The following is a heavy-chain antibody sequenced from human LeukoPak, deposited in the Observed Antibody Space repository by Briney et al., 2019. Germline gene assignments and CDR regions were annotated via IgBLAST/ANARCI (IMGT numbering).Heavy chain of an antibody. CDR2: VNPNSGNT. CDR3: ARGHGIAAAGTDAFDI. D-gene: IGHD6-13*01. CDR1: GYTFTSYD. J-gene: IGHJ3*02. Sequence: VASVKVSCKASGYTFTSYDINWVRQATGQGLEWMGWVNPNSGNTGYAQKFQGRVTMTRNTSISTAYMELSSLRSEDTAVYYCARGHGIAAAGTDAFDIWGQGTMVTVSS. V-gene: IGHV1-8*01.